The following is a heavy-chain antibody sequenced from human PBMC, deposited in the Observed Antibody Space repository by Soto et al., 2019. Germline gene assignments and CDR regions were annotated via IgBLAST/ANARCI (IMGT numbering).Heavy chain of an antibody. J-gene: IGHJ4*02. CDR3: ERDRVAEWFGELSEPYFDY. CDR2: IIPILGIA. V-gene: IGHV1-69*08. CDR1: GGTFSSYT. Sequence: QVQLVQSGAEVKKPGSSVKVSCKASGGTFSSYTISWVRQAPGQGLEWMGRIIPILGIANYAQKFQGRVTVTGDKYMGTDYMELRGLRSEDTAVYYCERDRVAEWFGELSEPYFDYWGQGTLVIVSS. D-gene: IGHD3-10*01.